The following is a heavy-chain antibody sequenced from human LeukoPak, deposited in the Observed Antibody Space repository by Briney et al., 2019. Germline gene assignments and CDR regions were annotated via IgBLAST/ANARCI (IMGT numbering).Heavy chain of an antibody. V-gene: IGHV3-30*03. CDR3: AREPSGDDDYPGEYYFDY. J-gene: IGHJ4*02. Sequence: PGGSLRLSCAASGFTFSSYGMHWVRQAPGKGLEWVAVISYDDGSNKYYADSVKGRFTISRDNSKNTLYLQMNSLRAEDTAVYYCAREPSGDDDYPGEYYFDYWGQGTLVTVSS. CDR2: ISYDDGSNK. CDR1: GFTFSSYG. D-gene: IGHD4-17*01.